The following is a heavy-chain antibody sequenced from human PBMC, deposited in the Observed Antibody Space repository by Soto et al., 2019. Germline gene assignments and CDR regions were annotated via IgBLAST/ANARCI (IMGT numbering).Heavy chain of an antibody. CDR1: GGSISSGGYS. V-gene: IGHV4-30-2*01. J-gene: IGHJ4*02. CDR2: ISHSGST. CDR3: AREYETGWST. Sequence: SETLSLTCAVSGGSISSGGYSWSWIRQPPGKGLEWIGYISHSGSTYYNPSLKSRVTISVDRSKNQFSLQLNSVTLDDTAVYYCAREYETGWSTWGQGTLVTVSS. D-gene: IGHD6-19*01.